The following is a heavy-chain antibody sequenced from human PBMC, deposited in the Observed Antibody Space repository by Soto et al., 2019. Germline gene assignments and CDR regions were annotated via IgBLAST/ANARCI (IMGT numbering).Heavy chain of an antibody. CDR1: GITFSDAW. Sequence: EVELVESGGALVKPGGSLSLSCAASGITFSDAWMGWVRQAPGKGLEWVGSIRSKTDGGTTDYAAPVKGRFTISRDESKNTLYLQMNNLKTEDTAVYYCSYDSYRGDYWGQGTLVTVSS. J-gene: IGHJ4*02. CDR3: SYDSYRGDY. D-gene: IGHD3-22*01. CDR2: IRSKTDGGTT. V-gene: IGHV3-15*02.